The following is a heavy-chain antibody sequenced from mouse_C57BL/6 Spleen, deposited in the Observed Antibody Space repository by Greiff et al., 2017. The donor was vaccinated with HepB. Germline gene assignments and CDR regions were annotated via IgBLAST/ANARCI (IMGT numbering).Heavy chain of an antibody. CDR3: TGRYYGSSPCEVCD. J-gene: IGHJ2*01. CDR1: GFTFSNYW. V-gene: IGHV6-3*01. Sequence: DVQLQESGGGLVQPGGSMKLSCVASGFTFSNYWMNWVRQSPEKGLEWVAQIRLKSDNYATHYAESVKGRFTTSRDDSKSSVYLQMNNLRAEDTGIYYCTGRYYGSSPCEVCDGGRGTTLTVSS. CDR2: IRLKSDNYAT. D-gene: IGHD1-1*01.